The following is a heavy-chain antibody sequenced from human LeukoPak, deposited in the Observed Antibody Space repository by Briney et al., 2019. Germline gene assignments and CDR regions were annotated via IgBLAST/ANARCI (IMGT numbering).Heavy chain of an antibody. CDR1: GFTFSSYE. J-gene: IGHJ3*02. V-gene: IGHV3-48*03. D-gene: IGHD1-26*01. CDR2: ISSSGSTI. CDR3: AIRGATGGAFDI. Sequence: AGGSLLLCCAASGFTFSSYEMNWVRQAPGKGLEWVSYISSSGSTIYYADSVKGRCTITRDKAKNSLYLQMNSLRAEDTAVYYCAIRGATGGAFDIWGQGTMVTVSS.